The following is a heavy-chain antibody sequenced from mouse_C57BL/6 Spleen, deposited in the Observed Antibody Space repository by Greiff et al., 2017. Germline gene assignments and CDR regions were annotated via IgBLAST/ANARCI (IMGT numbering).Heavy chain of an antibody. CDR1: GFSFNTYA. CDR3: VRLFYDDGSWYFDV. J-gene: IGHJ1*03. D-gene: IGHD2-4*01. V-gene: IGHV10-1*01. Sequence: EVQRVESGGGLVQPKGSLKLSCAASGFSFNTYAMNWVRQAPGKGLEWVARIRSKSNNYATYYADSVKDRFTISRDDSESMLYLQMNNLKTEDTAMYDCVRLFYDDGSWYFDVWGKGTTVTVSS. CDR2: IRSKSNNYAT.